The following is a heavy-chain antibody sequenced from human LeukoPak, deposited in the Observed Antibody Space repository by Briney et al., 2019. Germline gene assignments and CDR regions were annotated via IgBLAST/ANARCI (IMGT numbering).Heavy chain of an antibody. CDR1: GYTFTSYD. D-gene: IGHD5-18*01. J-gene: IGHJ6*02. CDR2: MNPNSGNT. CDR3: ARRSHTAMVYYYYYYGMDV. V-gene: IGHV1-8*01. Sequence: ASVKVSCKASGYTFTSYDINWVRQATGQGLEWMGWMNPNSGNTGYAQKFQGRVTMTRNTSISTAYMELSSLRSEDTAVYYCARRSHTAMVYYYYYYGMDVWGQGTTVTVSS.